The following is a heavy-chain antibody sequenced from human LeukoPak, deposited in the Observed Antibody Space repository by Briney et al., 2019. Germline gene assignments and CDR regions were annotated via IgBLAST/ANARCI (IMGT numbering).Heavy chain of an antibody. CDR1: GGSISSSSYY. CDR3: ASGYSSSWYSDYFDY. D-gene: IGHD6-13*01. V-gene: IGHV4-39*01. J-gene: IGHJ4*02. CDR2: IYYSGST. Sequence: TSETLSLTCTVSGGSISSSSYYWGWIRQPPGKGLEWIGSIYYSGSTYYNPSLKSRVTISVDTSKNQFSLKLSSVTAADTAVYYCASGYSSSWYSDYFDYWGQGTLVTVSS.